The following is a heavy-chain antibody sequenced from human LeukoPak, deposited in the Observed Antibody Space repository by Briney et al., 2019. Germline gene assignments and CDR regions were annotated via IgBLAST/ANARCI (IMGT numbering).Heavy chain of an antibody. CDR3: ARPVYDSSGQYYFDY. V-gene: IGHV3-20*04. Sequence: GGSLRLSCAASGFTFDDYGMSWVRQAPRKGLEWVSGINWNGGSTGYADSVKGRFTISRDNAKNSLYLQMNSLRAEDTALYYCARPVYDSSGQYYFDYWGQGTLVTVSS. D-gene: IGHD3-22*01. CDR2: INWNGGST. J-gene: IGHJ4*02. CDR1: GFTFDDYG.